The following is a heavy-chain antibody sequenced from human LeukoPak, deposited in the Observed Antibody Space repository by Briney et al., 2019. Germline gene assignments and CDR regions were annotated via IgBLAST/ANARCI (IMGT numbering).Heavy chain of an antibody. D-gene: IGHD3-9*01. J-gene: IGHJ4*02. CDR2: FSGGGDS. CDR1: GFTSGIYA. CDR3: AREGRGGDWLLD. Sequence: GGSLRLSCAASGFTSGIYAVSWVRQAPGKGLEWVSAFSGGGDSYYADSVKGRFTISRDNSKNTLYLQMNSLRAEDTAVYYCAREGRGGDWLLDWGQGTLVTVSS. V-gene: IGHV3-23*01.